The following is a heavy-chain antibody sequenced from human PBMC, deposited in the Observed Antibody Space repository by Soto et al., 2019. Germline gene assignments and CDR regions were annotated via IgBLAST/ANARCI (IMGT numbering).Heavy chain of an antibody. CDR3: ARDRQSYGMDV. D-gene: IGHD6-19*01. V-gene: IGHV1-69*06. Sequence: SVEVSCKXSGGTLSSYAISWVRQAPGQGLEWIGGIIPIFGTANYAQKFQGRVTITADKSTSTAYMELRSPRSEDAAAYYCARDRQSYGMDVWGQGTTVTVAS. J-gene: IGHJ6*02. CDR1: GGTLSSYA. CDR2: IIPIFGTA.